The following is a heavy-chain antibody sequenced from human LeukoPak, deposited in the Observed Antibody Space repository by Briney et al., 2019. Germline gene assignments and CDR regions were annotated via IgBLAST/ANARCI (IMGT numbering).Heavy chain of an antibody. V-gene: IGHV1-2*02. Sequence: GASVKVSCKPSGYTFTGYHIHWVRQAPGQGLEWMGWINPNSGGTNLAQKFQGRVSMTRDTSISTAYMELSRLRSDDTAVYYCARGGTMIRGVIMIDYWGQGTLVTVSS. CDR1: GYTFTGYH. J-gene: IGHJ4*02. CDR3: ARGGTMIRGVIMIDY. CDR2: INPNSGGT. D-gene: IGHD3-10*01.